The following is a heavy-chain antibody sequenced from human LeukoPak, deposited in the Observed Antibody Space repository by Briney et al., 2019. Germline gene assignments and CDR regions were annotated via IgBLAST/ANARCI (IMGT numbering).Heavy chain of an antibody. J-gene: IGHJ6*03. CDR1: GYTFTSYD. CDR3: ARVGRAFYYYYYMDV. V-gene: IGHV1-2*02. D-gene: IGHD1-1*01. Sequence: ASVKVSCKASGYTFTSYDINWVRQATGQGLEWMGWINPNSGGTNYAQKFQGRVTMTRDTSISTAHMELSRLRSDDTAVYYCARVGRAFYYYYYMDVWGKGTTVTVSS. CDR2: INPNSGGT.